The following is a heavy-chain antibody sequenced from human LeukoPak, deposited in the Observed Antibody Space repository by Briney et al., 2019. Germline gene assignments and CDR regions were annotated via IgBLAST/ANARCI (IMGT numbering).Heavy chain of an antibody. Sequence: GGSLRLSCAASGYTFSTHAMSWVRQAPGKGLEWVSGITGSGGGTYYADSVKGRFTISRDNSKNTVYVQMSSLRAEDTAVYYCAKDVSWIQISLDWGQGTLVTVSS. J-gene: IGHJ4*02. D-gene: IGHD5-18*01. CDR1: GYTFSTHA. CDR3: AKDVSWIQISLD. CDR2: ITGSGGGT. V-gene: IGHV3-23*01.